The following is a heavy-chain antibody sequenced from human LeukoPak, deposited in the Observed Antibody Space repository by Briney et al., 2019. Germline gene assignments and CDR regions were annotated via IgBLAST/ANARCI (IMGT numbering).Heavy chain of an antibody. D-gene: IGHD3-22*01. V-gene: IGHV3-30-3*01. CDR2: ISYDGSNK. CDR1: GFTFSSYA. CDR3: AREFSGTMIVPMDV. J-gene: IGHJ6*02. Sequence: GGSLILSCAASGFTFSSYAMHWVRQAPGKGLEWVAVISYDGSNKYYADSVKGRFTISRDNSKNTLYLQMNSLRAEDTAVYYCAREFSGTMIVPMDVWGQGTTVTVSS.